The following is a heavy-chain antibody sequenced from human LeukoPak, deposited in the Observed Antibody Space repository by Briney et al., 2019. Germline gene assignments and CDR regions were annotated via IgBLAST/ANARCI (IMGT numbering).Heavy chain of an antibody. Sequence: GESLKISCKGSGYSINNYWIGWVRQMPGKGLEWMRIIYPADSDIRYSPSFQGQVTISADKSISTAYLQWSSLKASDTAMYYCARQEYCSGGSCYTWFDPWGQGTLVTVSS. CDR1: GYSINNYW. CDR2: IYPADSDI. J-gene: IGHJ5*02. D-gene: IGHD2-15*01. CDR3: ARQEYCSGGSCYTWFDP. V-gene: IGHV5-51*01.